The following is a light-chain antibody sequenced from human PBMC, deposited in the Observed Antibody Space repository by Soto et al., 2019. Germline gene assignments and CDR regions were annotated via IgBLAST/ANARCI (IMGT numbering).Light chain of an antibody. CDR2: EAS. CDR3: CSYAGSNNWV. CDR1: SNDVGGYNY. J-gene: IGLJ3*02. Sequence: QSALTQPPSASGSPGQSVTISCTGTSNDVGGYNYVSWYQHHPGKAPKLMIYEASKRPSGVPDRFSGSSSANTASLTVSGLQAEDEADYYCCSYAGSNNWVFGGGTQLTVL. V-gene: IGLV2-8*01.